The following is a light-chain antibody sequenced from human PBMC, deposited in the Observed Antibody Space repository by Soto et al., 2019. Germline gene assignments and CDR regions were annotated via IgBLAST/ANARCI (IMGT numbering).Light chain of an antibody. Sequence: QTVVTQEPSLTVSPGGTVTLTCASNTGAVTSGHYPNWFQQKPDQAPRTLIYETSNKHSWTPARFSGSLLGGKAALTLSGVQPEDEAEYYCLLYYGGAHWVFGGGTKLTVL. CDR2: ETS. CDR1: TGAVTSGHY. V-gene: IGLV7-43*01. CDR3: LLYYGGAHWV. J-gene: IGLJ3*02.